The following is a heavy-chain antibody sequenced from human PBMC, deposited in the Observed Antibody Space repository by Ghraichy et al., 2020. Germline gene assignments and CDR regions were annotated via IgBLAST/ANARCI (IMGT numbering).Heavy chain of an antibody. D-gene: IGHD1-14*01. Sequence: SQTLSLTCTVSGGSISSYYWSWIRQPAGKGLEWIGRIYTSGSTNYNPSLKSRVTMSVDTSKNQFSLKLSSVTAADTAVYYCARAPDLSSPSPSYGMDVWGQGTTVTVSS. CDR3: ARAPDLSSPSPSYGMDV. J-gene: IGHJ6*02. CDR1: GGSISSYY. CDR2: IYTSGST. V-gene: IGHV4-4*07.